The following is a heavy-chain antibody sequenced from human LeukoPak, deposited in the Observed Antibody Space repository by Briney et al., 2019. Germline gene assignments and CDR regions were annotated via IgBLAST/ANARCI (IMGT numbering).Heavy chain of an antibody. CDR3: ARDPSSVTLYFFDD. V-gene: IGHV1-2*02. CDR2: IDAKNGDT. J-gene: IGHJ4*02. CDR1: GSPFRGNY. D-gene: IGHD4-11*01. Sequence: GASVKISCKASGSPFRGNYIHWLRQAPGQRLGGMGWIDAKNGDTKSAQKFQGRVTMSRDTSISTAYMDLSTLSPDDAAVYYCARDPSSVTLYFFDDWGQGTLVTVSS.